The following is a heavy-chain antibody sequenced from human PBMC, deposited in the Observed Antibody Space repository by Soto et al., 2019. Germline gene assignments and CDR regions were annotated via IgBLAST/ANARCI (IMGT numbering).Heavy chain of an antibody. CDR1: GFDFSNTW. Sequence: PGGSLRLSCATSGFDFSNTWIHWVRQVPGQGLVWVSRINSDGSSIIYADSVKGRFTLSRDNAKNTAHLQMSSLRVEDTAVYYCARDFYHTIESWGQGIQVTVSS. CDR3: ARDFYHTIES. V-gene: IGHV3-74*01. CDR2: INSDGSSI. D-gene: IGHD3-16*02. J-gene: IGHJ4*02.